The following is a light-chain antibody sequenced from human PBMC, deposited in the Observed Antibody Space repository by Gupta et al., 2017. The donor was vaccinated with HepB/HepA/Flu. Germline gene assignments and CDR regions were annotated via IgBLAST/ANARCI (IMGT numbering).Light chain of an antibody. CDR3: MQGSSWPLA. J-gene: IGKJ4*01. CDR2: KVS. CDR1: ESLLYSDGNTY. V-gene: IGKV2-30*01. Sequence: DVVLTQSPLSLPVTLGQPASISCRSSESLLYSDGNTYLSWFQQRPGQPPRRLIQKVSNRDSGVPDRFSGTGSGTVFTLTISRVVAEDVAVYYCMQGSSWPLAFGGGTKVEI.